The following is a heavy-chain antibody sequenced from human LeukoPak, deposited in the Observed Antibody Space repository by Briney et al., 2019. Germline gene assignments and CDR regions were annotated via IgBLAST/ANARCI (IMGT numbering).Heavy chain of an antibody. V-gene: IGHV3-7*01. CDR1: GFTFSSNW. D-gene: IGHD4-23*01. CDR3: ARRGDGYGGMTARYFQH. J-gene: IGHJ1*01. Sequence: PGGSLRLSCATSGFTFSSNWMSWVRHVPGRGLDWVANIKPDGSAQYYAASVKGRFTVSRDNAKNSVYLQMNSLRAEDTAVYYCARRGDGYGGMTARYFQHWGQGTLVTVSS. CDR2: IKPDGSAQ.